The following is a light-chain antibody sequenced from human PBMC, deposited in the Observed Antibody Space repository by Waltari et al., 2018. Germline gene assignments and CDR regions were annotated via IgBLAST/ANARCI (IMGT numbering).Light chain of an antibody. CDR3: MQALQTPWT. J-gene: IGKJ1*01. Sequence: DIVMTQSPLSLPVTPGEPASISRRSSQSLLHSNGYNYLDWYLQKPGQSPQLLIYLGSNRASGVPDRFSGRGAGTDFTLKISRVEAEDVGVYYCMQALQTPWTFGQGTKVEIK. CDR2: LGS. V-gene: IGKV2-28*01. CDR1: QSLLHSNGYNY.